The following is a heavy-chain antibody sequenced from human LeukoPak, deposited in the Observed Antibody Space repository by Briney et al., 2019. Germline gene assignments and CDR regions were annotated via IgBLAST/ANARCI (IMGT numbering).Heavy chain of an antibody. D-gene: IGHD2-15*01. CDR2: IYYTGTT. CDR1: GGSISTYF. J-gene: IGHJ5*02. V-gene: IGHV4-59*01. CDR3: ARYHQPSGPNWLDR. Sequence: SETLSLTCTVSGGSISTYFWTRIRQFPGKGLEWIGYIYYTGTTSYNPSLKSRVTISVDTSKNQFSLSLSSVTAADTAVYYCARYHQPSGPNWLDRWGQGTLVTVSS.